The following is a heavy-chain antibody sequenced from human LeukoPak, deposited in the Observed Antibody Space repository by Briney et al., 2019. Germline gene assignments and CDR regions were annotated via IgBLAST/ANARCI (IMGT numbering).Heavy chain of an antibody. Sequence: SGGSLRLSCAASTFTFSSYNMNWVRQAPGKGLEWVSSISSSGTYIYYRDSVKGRFTISRDNAENSLYLEMNSLRAEDTAVYYCAKDLWVYSYGPPSFDPWGQGTLVTVSS. CDR3: AKDLWVYSYGPPSFDP. CDR2: ISSSGTYI. CDR1: TFTFSSYN. J-gene: IGHJ5*02. V-gene: IGHV3-21*01. D-gene: IGHD5-18*01.